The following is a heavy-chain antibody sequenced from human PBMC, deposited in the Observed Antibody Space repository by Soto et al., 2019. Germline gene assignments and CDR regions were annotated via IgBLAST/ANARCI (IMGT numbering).Heavy chain of an antibody. J-gene: IGHJ3*02. CDR2: IYYSGST. V-gene: IGHV4-39*01. CDR3: ARHRAGMIVEGGAFDI. CDR1: GGSISSSSYY. D-gene: IGHD3-22*01. Sequence: SSETLSLTCTVSGGSISSSSYYWGWIRQPPGKGLEWIGSIYYSGSTYYNPSLKSRVTISVDTSKNQFSLKLSSVTAADTAVYYCARHRAGMIVEGGAFDIWGQGTMVTVSS.